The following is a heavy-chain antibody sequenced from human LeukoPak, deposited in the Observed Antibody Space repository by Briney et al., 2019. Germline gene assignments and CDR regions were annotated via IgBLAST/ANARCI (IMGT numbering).Heavy chain of an antibody. D-gene: IGHD6-19*01. CDR2: IYYSGST. J-gene: IGHJ4*02. V-gene: IGHV4-59*01. CDR3: ARGLQWLDHFDY. CDR1: GGSFSDYY. Sequence: SETLSLTRAVYGGSFSDYYWSWIRQPPGKGLEWIGYIYYSGSTNYNPSLKSRVTISVDTSKNQFSLKLSSVTAADTAVYYCARGLQWLDHFDYWGQGTLVTVSS.